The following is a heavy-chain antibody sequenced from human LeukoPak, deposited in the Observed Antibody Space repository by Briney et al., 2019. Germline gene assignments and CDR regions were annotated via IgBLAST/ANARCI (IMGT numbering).Heavy chain of an antibody. CDR3: ARDLQYYDSSGYPDY. Sequence: GGSLRLSCAASGFTFSSYGMSWVRQAPGKGLEWVANIKQDGSEKYYVDSVKGRFTISRDNAKNSLYLQMNSLRAEDTAVHYCARDLQYYDSSGYPDYWGQGTLVTVSS. J-gene: IGHJ4*02. V-gene: IGHV3-7*01. D-gene: IGHD3-22*01. CDR2: IKQDGSEK. CDR1: GFTFSSYG.